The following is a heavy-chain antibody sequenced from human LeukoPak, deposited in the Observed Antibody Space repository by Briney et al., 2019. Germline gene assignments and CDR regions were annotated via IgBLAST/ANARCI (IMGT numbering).Heavy chain of an antibody. J-gene: IGHJ4*02. CDR3: TTKVIRGNSGDDYDD. CDR2: ISSDGNDK. CDR1: GVTFSSYV. Sequence: GGSLRLSCAASGVTFSSYVMHWVRQAPGKGLEWVALISSDGNDKLYGDSVKGRFTISRDDSKSTLYLQMNSLRAEDTAVYYCTTKVIRGNSGDDYDDWGQGTLVTVPS. V-gene: IGHV3-30*03. D-gene: IGHD5-12*01.